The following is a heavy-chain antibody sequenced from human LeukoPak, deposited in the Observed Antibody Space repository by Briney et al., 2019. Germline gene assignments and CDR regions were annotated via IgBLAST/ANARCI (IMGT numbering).Heavy chain of an antibody. V-gene: IGHV3-15*01. Sequence: NAGGSLRLSCAASGFTFTSYSMSWVRQAPGKGLEWVGRIKSKTDGGTTDYAAPVKGRFTISRDDSKNTLYLQMNSLKTEDTAVYYCTTVGFGELEIGIYYYGMDVWGQGTTVTVSS. CDR3: TTVGFGELEIGIYYYGMDV. D-gene: IGHD3-10*01. J-gene: IGHJ6*02. CDR2: IKSKTDGGTT. CDR1: GFTFTSYS.